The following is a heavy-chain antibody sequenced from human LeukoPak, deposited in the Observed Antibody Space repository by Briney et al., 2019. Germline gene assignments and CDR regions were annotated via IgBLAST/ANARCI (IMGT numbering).Heavy chain of an antibody. D-gene: IGHD3-3*01. Sequence: PSETLSLTCAVYGGSFSGYYWSWIRQPPGKGLEWIGYIYYSGSTNYNPSLKSRVTISVDTSKNQFSLKLSSVTAADTAVYYCARLDSRITIFGVVPPDVWGKGTTVTVSS. CDR3: ARLDSRITIFGVVPPDV. V-gene: IGHV4-59*01. CDR1: GGSFSGYY. J-gene: IGHJ6*04. CDR2: IYYSGST.